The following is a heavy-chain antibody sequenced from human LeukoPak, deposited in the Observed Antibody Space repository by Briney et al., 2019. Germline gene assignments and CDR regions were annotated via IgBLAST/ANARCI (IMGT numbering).Heavy chain of an antibody. D-gene: IGHD2-2*01. CDR2: MNPNSGNT. CDR3: ARHVGEGCSSTSCYAVWYFDL. V-gene: IGHV1-8*03. CDR1: GYSFTRYD. J-gene: IGHJ2*01. Sequence: ASVKVSCKASGYSFTRYDINWVRQATGQGLEWMGWMNPNSGNTGYAQKFQGRVTITRNTSISTAYMELSSLRSEDTAVYYCARHVGEGCSSTSCYAVWYFDLWGRGTLVTVSS.